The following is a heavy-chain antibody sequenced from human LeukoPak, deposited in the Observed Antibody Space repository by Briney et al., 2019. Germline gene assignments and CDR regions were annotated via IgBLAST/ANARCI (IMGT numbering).Heavy chain of an antibody. J-gene: IGHJ4*02. CDR1: GGSISSGGNY. D-gene: IGHD3-16*02. Sequence: SETLSLTCTVSGGSISSGGNYWSWLRQLPGKGLEWIGYIYYVGNTNYNPSLKSRLSMSVDTSNNQFSLRLASVTAADTAVYYCARVEVIGSTRYFDYWGQGAMVSVSS. V-gene: IGHV4-31*03. CDR2: IYYVGNT. CDR3: ARVEVIGSTRYFDY.